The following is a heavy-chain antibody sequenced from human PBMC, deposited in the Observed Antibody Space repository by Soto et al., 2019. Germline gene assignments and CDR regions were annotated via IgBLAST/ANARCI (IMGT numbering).Heavy chain of an antibody. CDR1: GGSISTYY. CDR3: ARGRDDYDGWYVDL. V-gene: IGHV4-59*01. J-gene: IGHJ2*01. CDR2: LYYGGST. D-gene: IGHD4-17*01. Sequence: SETLSLTCTVSGGSISTYYWNWIRQPPGKGLEWIGYLYYGGSTNYNPSLESRVTISLDTSKNKISLKLSSVTAADTAVYYCARGRDDYDGWYVDLWGRGSLVTVSS.